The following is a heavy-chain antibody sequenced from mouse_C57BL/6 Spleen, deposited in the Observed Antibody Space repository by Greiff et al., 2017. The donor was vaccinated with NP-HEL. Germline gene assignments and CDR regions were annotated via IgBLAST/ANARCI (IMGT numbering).Heavy chain of an antibody. CDR2: INPNNGGT. CDR1: GYTFTDYY. D-gene: IGHD2-3*01. J-gene: IGHJ2*01. CDR3: AGGDGYPFDY. V-gene: IGHV1-26*01. Sequence: EVQLQQSGPELVKPGASVKISCKASGYTFTDYYMNWVKQSHGKSLEWIGDINPNNGGTSYNQKFKGKATLTVDKSSSTAYMELRSLTSEDSAVYYCAGGDGYPFDYWGQGTTLTVAS.